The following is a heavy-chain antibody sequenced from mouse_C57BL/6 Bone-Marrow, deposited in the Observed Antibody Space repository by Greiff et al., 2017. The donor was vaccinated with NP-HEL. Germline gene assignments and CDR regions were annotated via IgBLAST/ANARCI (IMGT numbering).Heavy chain of an antibody. V-gene: IGHV14-4*01. CDR1: GFNIKDDY. CDR2: IDPENGDT. D-gene: IGHD2-5*01. CDR3: TTNYSNRYYFDY. J-gene: IGHJ2*01. Sequence: EVKLVESGAELVRPGASVKLSCTASGFNIKDDYMHWVKQRPEQGLEWIGWIDPENGDTEYASKFQGKTTITADTSSNTAYLQHSSLTSEDTAVYYCTTNYSNRYYFDYWGQGTTRTVSS.